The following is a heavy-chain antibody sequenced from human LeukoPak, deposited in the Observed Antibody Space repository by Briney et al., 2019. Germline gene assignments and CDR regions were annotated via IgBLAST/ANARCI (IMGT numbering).Heavy chain of an antibody. CDR3: VREGLDCSSTSCYKPVDY. V-gene: IGHV3-30-3*01. D-gene: IGHD2-2*02. CDR2: ISYDGSNK. J-gene: IGHJ4*02. Sequence: GGSLRLSCAASGFTFSSYAMHWARQAPGKGLEWLAVISYDGSNKYYADSVKGRFTISRDNSKNTLYLQMNSLRAEDTAVYYCVREGLDCSSTSCYKPVDYWGQGTLVTVSS. CDR1: GFTFSSYA.